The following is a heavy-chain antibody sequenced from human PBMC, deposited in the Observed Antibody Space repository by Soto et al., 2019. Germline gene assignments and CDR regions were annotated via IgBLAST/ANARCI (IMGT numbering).Heavy chain of an antibody. V-gene: IGHV1-18*01. Sequence: QVQLVQSGAEVKKPGASVKVSCKASGYTFTSYGISWVRQAPGQGLEWMGWISAYNGNTNYAQKLQGRVTMTTDTATSTAYMELRSLRSDDTAVYYCARDHRGIYGSGSYYIGDYWGQGTLVTVSS. J-gene: IGHJ4*02. D-gene: IGHD3-10*01. CDR3: ARDHRGIYGSGSYYIGDY. CDR1: GYTFTSYG. CDR2: ISAYNGNT.